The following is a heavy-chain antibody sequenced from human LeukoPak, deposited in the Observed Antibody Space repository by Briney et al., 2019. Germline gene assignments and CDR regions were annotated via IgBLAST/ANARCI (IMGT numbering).Heavy chain of an antibody. J-gene: IGHJ4*01. D-gene: IGHD2-15*01. Sequence: SQSLSLARTMSGDSIGRINYYWGWLRQPPGKGLEWIVSMSYSGHTYYNPSLKSRVTTSIDTSKNQLSLNLKSVTAADTAVYYCARDRDVDDFDSWGHGTMVTVSS. CDR1: GDSIGRINYY. V-gene: IGHV4-39*07. CDR3: ARDRDVDDFDS. CDR2: MSYSGHT.